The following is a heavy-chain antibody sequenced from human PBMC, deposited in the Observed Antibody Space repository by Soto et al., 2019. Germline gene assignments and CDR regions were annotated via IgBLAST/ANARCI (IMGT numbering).Heavy chain of an antibody. CDR2: IIPIFGTA. CDR3: ARVGVVVPAAMILAYYGMDV. Sequence: EASVKVSCKASGGTFSSYAISCVRQAPGKGLEWMGGIIPIFGTANYAQKFQGRVTITADESTSTAYMELSSLRSEDTAVYYCARVGVVVPAAMILAYYGMDVWGQGTTVTVSS. D-gene: IGHD2-2*01. V-gene: IGHV1-69*13. J-gene: IGHJ6*02. CDR1: GGTFSSYA.